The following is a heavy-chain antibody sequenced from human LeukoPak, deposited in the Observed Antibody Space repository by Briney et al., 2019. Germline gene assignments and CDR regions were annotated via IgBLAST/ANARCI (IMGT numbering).Heavy chain of an antibody. V-gene: IGHV4-59*01. Sequence: SETLSLTCSVSGGSISSYYWSWIRQPPGKGLEWIGYIYYSGSTNYNPSLKSRVTISVDTSKNQFSLKLSSAAAADTAVYYCAREPAHWGQGTLATVSS. J-gene: IGHJ1*01. CDR3: AREPAH. CDR2: IYYSGST. CDR1: GGSISSYY.